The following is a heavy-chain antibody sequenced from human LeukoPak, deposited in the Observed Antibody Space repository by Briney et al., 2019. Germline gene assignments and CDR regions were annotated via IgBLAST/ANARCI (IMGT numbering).Heavy chain of an antibody. CDR1: GGSISTNSYY. Sequence: SETLSLTCTVSGGSISTNSYYWGWIRQPPGKGLEWIGSIHYSGSTNYNPSLKSRVTISVDTSKNQFSLKLSSVTAADTAVYYCARGYCSGGSCYSYYYYNYMDVWGKGTTVTVSS. CDR2: IHYSGST. J-gene: IGHJ6*03. D-gene: IGHD2-15*01. CDR3: ARGYCSGGSCYSYYYYNYMDV. V-gene: IGHV4-39*07.